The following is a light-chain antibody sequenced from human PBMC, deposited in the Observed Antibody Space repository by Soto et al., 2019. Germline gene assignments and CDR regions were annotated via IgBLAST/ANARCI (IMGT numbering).Light chain of an antibody. V-gene: IGKV3-15*01. CDR1: QSVSSS. CDR3: QQYNNWRT. J-gene: IGKJ1*01. Sequence: IVMTQSPATLSVSPGERATLSCRASQSVSSSLAWYQQKPGQAPRLLIYGASTRATGIPARFSGSGSGTEFTLTISGLQSEDFEVYYCQQYNNWRTFGQGTKVEIK. CDR2: GAS.